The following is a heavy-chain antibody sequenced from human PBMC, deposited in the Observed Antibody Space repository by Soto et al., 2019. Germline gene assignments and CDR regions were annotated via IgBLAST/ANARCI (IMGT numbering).Heavy chain of an antibody. CDR1: GFTFSSYA. V-gene: IGHV3-30-3*01. J-gene: IGHJ4*02. D-gene: IGHD3-10*01. Sequence: PGGSLRLSWAASGFTFSSYAMHWVRQAPGKGLEWVAVISYDGSNKYYADSVKGRFTISRDNSKNTLYLQMNSLRAEDTAVYYCARDHGSGSYPNDHWGQGTLVTVSS. CDR2: ISYDGSNK. CDR3: ARDHGSGSYPNDH.